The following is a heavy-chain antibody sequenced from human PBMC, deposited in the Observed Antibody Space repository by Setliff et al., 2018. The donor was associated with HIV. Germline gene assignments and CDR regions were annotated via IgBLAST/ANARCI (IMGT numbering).Heavy chain of an antibody. CDR1: GFTLTKYT. J-gene: IGHJ4*02. CDR2: ITNTSDYI. V-gene: IGHV3-21*01. CDR3: TPQWPVGY. D-gene: IGHD6-19*01. Sequence: GGSLRLSCAASGFTLTKYTMNWVRQAPGKGLEWVSSITNTSDYIYYADSVKGRFTIPRDNAGNSLYLQMNSLRLEDTAVYYCTPQWPVGYWGQGTPVTSPQ.